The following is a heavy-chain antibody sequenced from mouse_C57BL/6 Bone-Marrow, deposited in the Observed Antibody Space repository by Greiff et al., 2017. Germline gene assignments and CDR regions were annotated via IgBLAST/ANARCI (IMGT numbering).Heavy chain of an antibody. Sequence: VQLQQSGAELVRPGASVKLSCTASGFNIKDDYMHWVKQRPEQGLEWIGWIDPENGDTEYASKFQGKATITADTSSNTAYLQLSSLKSEDTAVYYCTTLFITTFWGQGTTLTVSS. J-gene: IGHJ2*01. CDR3: TTLFITTF. V-gene: IGHV14-4*01. D-gene: IGHD1-1*01. CDR1: GFNIKDDY. CDR2: IDPENGDT.